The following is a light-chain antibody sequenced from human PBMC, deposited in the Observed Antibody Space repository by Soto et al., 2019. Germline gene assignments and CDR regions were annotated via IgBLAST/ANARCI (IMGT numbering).Light chain of an antibody. J-gene: IGLJ1*01. CDR2: NDN. CDR3: AAWDVSLNGHYA. V-gene: IGLV1-44*01. Sequence: QSVLTQPPSVSGTPGQRVTISCSGSFSNIGSSSVNWYQQFPGTAPKLLMYNDNQWPSGVPDRFSGSRSGTSASPAISGLQSEDEADYFCAAWDVSLNGHYAFGTGTKLTVL. CDR1: FSNIGSSS.